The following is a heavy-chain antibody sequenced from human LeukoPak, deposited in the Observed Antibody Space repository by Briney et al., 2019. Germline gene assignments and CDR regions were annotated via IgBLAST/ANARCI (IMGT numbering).Heavy chain of an antibody. CDR2: ITGSGGGT. D-gene: IGHD4/OR15-4a*01. V-gene: IGHV3-23*01. J-gene: IGHJ3*02. CDR1: GFSFSTYA. Sequence: PGGYLRLSCVASGFSFSTYAMSWVRQAPGKGLEWVSVITGSGGGTYYADSVKGRFTISRDNSMNTLSLEMNSLRDEDTAVYYCARGHAMVSQDAFDIWGQGTMVTVSS. CDR3: ARGHAMVSQDAFDI.